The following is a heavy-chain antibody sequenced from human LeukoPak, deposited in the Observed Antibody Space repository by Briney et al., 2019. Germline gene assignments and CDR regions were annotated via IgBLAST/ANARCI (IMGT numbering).Heavy chain of an antibody. J-gene: IGHJ6*02. Sequence: SETLSLTCAVYGGSFRGYYWSWIRQPPGKGLEWIGEINHSGSTNYNPSLKSRVTISVDTSKNQFSLKLSSVIAADTAVYYCARGLIVEYGMDVWGQGTTVTVSS. CDR3: ARGLIVEYGMDV. CDR2: INHSGST. CDR1: GGSFRGYY. D-gene: IGHD3-22*01. V-gene: IGHV4-34*01.